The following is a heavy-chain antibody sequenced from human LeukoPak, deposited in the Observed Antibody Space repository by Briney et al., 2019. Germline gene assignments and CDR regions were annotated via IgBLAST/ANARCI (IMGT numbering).Heavy chain of an antibody. J-gene: IGHJ3*02. Sequence: ASVKVSCKASGYTFTSYGISWVRQAPGQGLEWMGWISAYNGNTNYAQKLQGRVTMTTDTSTSTAYMELSSLRSEDTAVYYCARAIDTAMVTGAFDIWGQGTMVTVSS. V-gene: IGHV1-18*01. CDR3: ARAIDTAMVTGAFDI. D-gene: IGHD5-18*01. CDR1: GYTFTSYG. CDR2: ISAYNGNT.